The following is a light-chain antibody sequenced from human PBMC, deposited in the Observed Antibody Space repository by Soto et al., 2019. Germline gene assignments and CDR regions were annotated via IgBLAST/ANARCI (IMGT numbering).Light chain of an antibody. CDR3: QQIYVAPVT. J-gene: IGKJ1*01. CDR2: AAS. CDR1: QSIHSC. V-gene: IGKV1-39*01. Sequence: DVQMTQSPSSLSASVGDRVTITCRASQSIHSCLNWYQQKPGKAPKLLIYAASNLQSGVPSRFSGSESGTDFILTISSLQPEDFATYYCQQIYVAPVTFGQGTKVEIK.